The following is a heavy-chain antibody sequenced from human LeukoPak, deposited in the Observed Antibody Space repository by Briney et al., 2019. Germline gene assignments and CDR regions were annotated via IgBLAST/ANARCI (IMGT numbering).Heavy chain of an antibody. CDR2: IIPIFGTA. D-gene: IGHD4-11*01. CDR1: GGTFSSYA. J-gene: IGHJ5*02. CDR3: ARDHHDYSNYWFDP. Sequence: SEKVSCKASGGTFSSYAISWVRQAPGQGLEWMGGIIPIFGTANYAQKFQGRVTITADESTSTAYMELSSLRSEDTAVYYCARDHHDYSNYWFDPWGQGTLVTVSS. V-gene: IGHV1-69*13.